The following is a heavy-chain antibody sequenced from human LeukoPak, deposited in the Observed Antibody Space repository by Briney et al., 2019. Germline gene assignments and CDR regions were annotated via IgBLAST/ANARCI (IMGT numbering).Heavy chain of an antibody. V-gene: IGHV3-30-3*01. CDR2: ISYDGSNK. D-gene: IGHD5-18*01. Sequence: HAGGSLRFSCAASGFTFSSYAMHWVRQAPGKGLEWVAVISYDGSNKYYADSVKGRFTISRDNSKNTLYLQMNSLRAEDTAVYYCARDGPKRRGYSYGYRSDGMDVWGQGTTVTVSS. CDR3: ARDGPKRRGYSYGYRSDGMDV. CDR1: GFTFSSYA. J-gene: IGHJ6*02.